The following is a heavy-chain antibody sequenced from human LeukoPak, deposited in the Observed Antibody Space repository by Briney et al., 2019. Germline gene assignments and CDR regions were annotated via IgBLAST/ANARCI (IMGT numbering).Heavy chain of an antibody. V-gene: IGHV3-11*01. J-gene: IGHJ4*02. D-gene: IGHD3-22*01. Sequence: GGSLRLSCAASGFTFSDYYMSWIRQAPGKGLEWVSYITTSGSTMYYADSVKGRFTISRDNAKKSLYLQMTSLRAEDTAVYYCARPSAPYYYDSSAYSAYWGQGTLVTVSS. CDR1: GFTFSDYY. CDR2: ITTSGSTM. CDR3: ARPSAPYYYDSSAYSAY.